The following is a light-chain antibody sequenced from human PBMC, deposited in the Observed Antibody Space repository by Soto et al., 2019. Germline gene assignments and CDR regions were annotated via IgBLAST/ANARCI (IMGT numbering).Light chain of an antibody. CDR1: QSVSSY. CDR2: DAS. CDR3: PQRSNWPS. Sequence: EIVLTQSPATLSLSPGERATLSCRASQSVSSYLAWYQQKPGQAPRLLIYDASNRATGIPARFSGSGSVTDFTLTLSSLEPEDFAVYYCPQRSNWPSFGGGTKVEIK. J-gene: IGKJ4*01. V-gene: IGKV3-11*01.